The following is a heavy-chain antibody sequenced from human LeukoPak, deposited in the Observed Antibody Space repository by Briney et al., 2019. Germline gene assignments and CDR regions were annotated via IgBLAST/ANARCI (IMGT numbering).Heavy chain of an antibody. CDR2: INHSGST. Sequence: SQTLSLTCAVYGGSFSGYYWSWIRQPPGKWLELIGDINHSGSTTYNPSIKSRVTISVDTSKNQFCLKLSSVAATITAVCYCASPGGWGQGPLVTVSS. CDR3: ASPGG. V-gene: IGHV4-34*01. J-gene: IGHJ4*02. CDR1: GGSFSGYY. D-gene: IGHD3-10*01.